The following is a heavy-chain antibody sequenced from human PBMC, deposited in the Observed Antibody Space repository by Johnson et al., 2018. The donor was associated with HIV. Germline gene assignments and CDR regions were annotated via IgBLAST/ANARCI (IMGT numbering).Heavy chain of an antibody. CDR1: GFTFDDYA. J-gene: IGHJ3*02. D-gene: IGHD3-22*01. CDR2: ISWNRGSI. V-gene: IGHV3-9*01. Sequence: VQLVESGGGVVQPGGSLRLSCAASGFTFDDYAMHWVRQVSGKGLEWVSGISWNRGSIGYADSVKCRFTISRDNAKNSLYLQMNSLRAEDTALYYCARRFVRISMILVADAFDMWDQGTMVTVSS. CDR3: ARRFVRISMILVADAFDM.